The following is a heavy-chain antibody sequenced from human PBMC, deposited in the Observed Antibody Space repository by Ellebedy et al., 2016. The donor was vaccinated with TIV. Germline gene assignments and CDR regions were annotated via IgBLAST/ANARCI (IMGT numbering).Heavy chain of an antibody. CDR2: ISHTGSRT. Sequence: GESLKISCAASGFTFSSYAMSWVRQALGKGLEWVSTISHTGSRTYYADSVEGRFTLSRDNSKKTLYLQMNSLRAEDTAIYDGARGWGETHGDVWGLGTTVTVSS. CDR1: GFTFSSYA. CDR3: ARGWGETHGDV. D-gene: IGHD3-16*01. J-gene: IGHJ6*02. V-gene: IGHV3-23*01.